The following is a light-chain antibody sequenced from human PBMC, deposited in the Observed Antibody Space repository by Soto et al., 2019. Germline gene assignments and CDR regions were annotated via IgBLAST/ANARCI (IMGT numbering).Light chain of an antibody. CDR3: QQLYGYPRT. CDR2: GAS. V-gene: IGKV1-9*01. J-gene: IGKJ1*01. Sequence: IQLTQSPSSLSASLGDRVTITCRASQVIASYLGWYQQKPGKAPKLLIYGASTLQGGVPSRFSGSGSGTEFTLAISGRQPEDFATYYCQQLYGYPRTFGQGTKVEI. CDR1: QVIASY.